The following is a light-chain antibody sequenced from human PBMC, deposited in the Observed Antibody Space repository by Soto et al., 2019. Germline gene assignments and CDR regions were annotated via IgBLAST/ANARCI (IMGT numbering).Light chain of an antibody. CDR1: SSDVGGYNY. CDR3: CSYAGSYTL. J-gene: IGLJ2*01. Sequence: QSALTQPRSVSGSPGQTVTISCTGTSSDVGGYNYVSWYQQHPSKAPKLMIYDVSKRPSGVPDRFSGSKSGNTASLTISGLQAEDEADYYCCSYAGSYTLFGGGTKLTVL. CDR2: DVS. V-gene: IGLV2-11*01.